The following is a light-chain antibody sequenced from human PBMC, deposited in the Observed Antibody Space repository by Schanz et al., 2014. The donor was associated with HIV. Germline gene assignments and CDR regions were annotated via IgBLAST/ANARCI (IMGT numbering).Light chain of an antibody. J-gene: IGLJ3*02. CDR2: EVT. V-gene: IGLV2-8*01. CDR1: SNDVGGYNF. Sequence: QSVLTQPPSASGSPGQSVTISCTGTSNDVGGYNFVSWYQEHPGKAPKLLIYEVTKRPSGVSGRFSGSKSGNTASLTVSGLQAEDEADYYCSSYAGTNNLWVFGGGTKLTVL. CDR3: SSYAGTNNLWV.